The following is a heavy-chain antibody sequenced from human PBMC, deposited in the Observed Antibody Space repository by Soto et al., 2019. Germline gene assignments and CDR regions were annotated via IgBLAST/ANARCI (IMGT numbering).Heavy chain of an antibody. CDR2: INPNSGGT. J-gene: IGHJ6*02. CDR1: GYTFTGYY. D-gene: IGHD3-10*01. CDR3: ATQSVLLWFGELREYYYGMDV. V-gene: IGHV1-2*02. Sequence: GASVKVSCKASGYTFTGYYMHWVRQAPGQGLEWMGWINPNSGGTNYAQKSQGRVTMTRDTSISTAYMELSRLRSDGTAVYYCATQSVLLWFGELREYYYGMDVWGQGTTVTVSS.